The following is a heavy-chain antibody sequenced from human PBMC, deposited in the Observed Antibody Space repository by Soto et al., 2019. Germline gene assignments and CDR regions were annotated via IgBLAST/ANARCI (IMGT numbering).Heavy chain of an antibody. J-gene: IGHJ4*02. CDR3: STGGNWFDY. V-gene: IGHV1-2*02. D-gene: IGHD1-1*01. CDR2: INTYIGDT. Sequence: QVQLVQSGAEVKRPGASVRVSCETFQYAFTNYMHWIRQSPGQGLEWMGWINTYIGDTNYAPKFQGRVTMTEDRSIRTISLELSDMKSDDTAVYYCSTGGNWFDYWGKGTLVAVSS. CDR1: QYAFTNY.